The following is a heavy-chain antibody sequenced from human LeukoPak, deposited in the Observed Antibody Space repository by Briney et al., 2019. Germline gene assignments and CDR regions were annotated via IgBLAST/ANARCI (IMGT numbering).Heavy chain of an antibody. V-gene: IGHV4-61*02. CDR2: IYTSGST. D-gene: IGHD5-24*01. CDR3: ARGGGMGHYYYYMDV. Sequence: SETLSLTCTVSGGSISSGSYYWSWIRQPAGKGLEWIGRIYTSGSTNYNPSLKSRVTISVDTSKNHFSLKLSSVTAADTAVYYCARGGGMGHYYYYMDVWGKGTTVTISS. CDR1: GGSISSGSYY. J-gene: IGHJ6*03.